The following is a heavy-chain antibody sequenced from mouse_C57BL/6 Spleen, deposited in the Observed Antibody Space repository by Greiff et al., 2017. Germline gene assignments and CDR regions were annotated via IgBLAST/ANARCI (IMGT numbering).Heavy chain of an antibody. CDR1: GYSITSGYD. J-gene: IGHJ3*01. V-gene: IGHV3-1*01. Sequence: EVQLVESGPGMVKPSQSLSLTCTVTGYSITSGYDWHWIRHFPGNKLEWMGYISYSGSTNYNPSLKSRISITHDTSKNHFFLKLNSVTTEDTATYYCARGYYGSSYLFAYWGQGTLVTVSA. D-gene: IGHD1-1*01. CDR3: ARGYYGSSYLFAY. CDR2: ISYSGST.